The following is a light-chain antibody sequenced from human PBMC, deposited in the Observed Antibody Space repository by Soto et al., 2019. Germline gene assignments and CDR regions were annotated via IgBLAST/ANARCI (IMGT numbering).Light chain of an antibody. CDR3: QPTYCTPRGA. J-gene: IGKJ1*01. Sequence: DIQMTQSPSSLSASVGDRVTITCRASESIRNNLNWYQQKPGKAPKLLIYAASTLYNGVPSRFSGGGSGTEFTPTIASLQPEDFPPYYYQPTYCTPRGAFSKRTKVEFK. CDR2: AAS. CDR1: ESIRNN. V-gene: IGKV1-39*01.